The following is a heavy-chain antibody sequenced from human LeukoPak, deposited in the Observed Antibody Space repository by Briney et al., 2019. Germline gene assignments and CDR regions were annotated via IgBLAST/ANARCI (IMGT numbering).Heavy chain of an antibody. J-gene: IGHJ4*02. Sequence: PGGSLRLSCAASGFTFSNYWMSWVRQAPGKGLEWVANIKQDRSEKYYVDSVKGRFTISRDNAKNSLYLQMNSLRAEDTAVYYCARPSPYYDILTGPPDYWGQGTLVTVSS. CDR2: IKQDRSEK. CDR1: GFTFSNYW. D-gene: IGHD3-9*01. CDR3: ARPSPYYDILTGPPDY. V-gene: IGHV3-7*03.